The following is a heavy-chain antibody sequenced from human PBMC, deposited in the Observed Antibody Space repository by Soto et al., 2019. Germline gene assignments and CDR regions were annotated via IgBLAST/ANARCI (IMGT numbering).Heavy chain of an antibody. CDR1: GYTFTSYA. CDR3: ARGGYYGSGSYYYYYYLDV. CDR2: INAGNGNT. J-gene: IGHJ6*03. Sequence: QVQLVQSGAEVKKPGASVKVSCKASGYTFTSYAMHWVRQAPGQRLEWMGWINAGNGNTKYSQKFQGRVTITRDTSASTAYMELSSLGSEDTAMYYCARGGYYGSGSYYYYYYLDVWGRGTTVTVSS. D-gene: IGHD3-10*01. V-gene: IGHV1-3*01.